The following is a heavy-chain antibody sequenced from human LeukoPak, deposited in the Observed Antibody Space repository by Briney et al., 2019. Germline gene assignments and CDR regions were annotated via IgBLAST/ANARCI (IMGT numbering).Heavy chain of an antibody. J-gene: IGHJ6*04. CDR1: GYTFTSYG. V-gene: IGHV1-69*13. CDR3: AREGDQLERRAHYYYGMDV. D-gene: IGHD1-1*01. Sequence: GASVKVSCKASGYTFTSYGISWVRQAPGQGLEWMGGIIPIFGTANYAQKFQGRVTITADESTSTAYMELSSLRSEDTAVYYCAREGDQLERRAHYYYGMDVWGKGTTVTVSS. CDR2: IIPIFGTA.